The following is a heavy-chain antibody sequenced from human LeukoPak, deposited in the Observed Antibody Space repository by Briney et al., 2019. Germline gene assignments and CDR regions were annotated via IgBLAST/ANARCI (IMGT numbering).Heavy chain of an antibody. CDR2: INHSGST. V-gene: IGHV4-34*01. J-gene: IGHJ5*02. Sequence: SETLSLTCAVYGGSFSGYYWSWIRQPPGKGLEWIGEINHSGSTNYNPSLKSRVTISVDTSKNQFSLKLSSVTAADTAVYYCAREVQSVSNWFDPWGQGTLVTVSS. CDR3: AREVQSVSNWFDP. CDR1: GGSFSGYY. D-gene: IGHD5/OR15-5a*01.